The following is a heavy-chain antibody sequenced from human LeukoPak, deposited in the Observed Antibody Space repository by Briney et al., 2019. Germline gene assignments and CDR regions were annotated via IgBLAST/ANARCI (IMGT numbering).Heavy chain of an antibody. CDR2: ISGSGGST. J-gene: IGHJ3*02. CDR3: AKELYSSGWYGAFDI. CDR1: GFTLNGYW. Sequence: GGSLRLSCAAPGFTLNGYWMHWVRQAPGKGLEWVSAISGSGGSTYYADSVKGRFTISRDNSKNTLYLQMNSLRAEDTAVYYCAKELYSSGWYGAFDIWGQGTMVTVSS. D-gene: IGHD6-19*01. V-gene: IGHV3-23*01.